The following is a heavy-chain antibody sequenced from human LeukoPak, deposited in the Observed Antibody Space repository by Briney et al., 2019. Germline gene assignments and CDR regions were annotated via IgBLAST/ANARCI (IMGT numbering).Heavy chain of an antibody. V-gene: IGHV3-48*03. Sequence: PRGSLRLSCAASGFTFSSYEMNWVRQAPGKGLEWVSYISSSGSTIYYADSVKGRFTNSRDNAKNSLHLQMNSLRAEDTAVYYCANLYYDSSGYSYYFDYWGQGTLVTVSS. CDR2: ISSSGSTI. D-gene: IGHD3-22*01. CDR3: ANLYYDSSGYSYYFDY. CDR1: GFTFSSYE. J-gene: IGHJ4*02.